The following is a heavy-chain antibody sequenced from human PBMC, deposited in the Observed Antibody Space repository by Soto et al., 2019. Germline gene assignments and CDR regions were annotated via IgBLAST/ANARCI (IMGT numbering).Heavy chain of an antibody. D-gene: IGHD3-22*01. Sequence: PGGSLRLSCAASGFTFSSYGMHWVRQAPGKGLEWVAVISYDGTNQYYADSVKGRFTISRDNSKNTLDLQMNSLRAEDTAVYYCAKAAYESSGYRQDYWGHGTLVTVSS. CDR1: GFTFSSYG. CDR3: AKAAYESSGYRQDY. CDR2: ISYDGTNQ. V-gene: IGHV3-30*18. J-gene: IGHJ4*01.